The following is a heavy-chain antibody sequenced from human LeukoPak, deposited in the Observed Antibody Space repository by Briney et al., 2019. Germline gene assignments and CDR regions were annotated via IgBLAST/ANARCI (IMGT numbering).Heavy chain of an antibody. J-gene: IGHJ4*02. CDR2: ISGSGGST. Sequence: GGSLRLSCAATGFTYSSYAMSWVRQAPGKGLEWVSAISGSGGSTYYADSVKGRFTISRDNSKNTLYLQMNSLRAEDTAVYYCAKDRGYYDSLDYWGQGTLVTVSS. CDR3: AKDRGYYDSLDY. D-gene: IGHD3-22*01. CDR1: GFTYSSYA. V-gene: IGHV3-23*01.